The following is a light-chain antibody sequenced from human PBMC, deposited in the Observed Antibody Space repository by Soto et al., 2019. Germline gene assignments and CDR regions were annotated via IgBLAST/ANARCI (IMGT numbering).Light chain of an antibody. CDR1: SSDVGGYNY. CDR2: EVS. CDR3: SSYAGSNNYV. V-gene: IGLV2-8*01. J-gene: IGLJ1*01. Sequence: QSALTQPPSASGSPGQSVTISCTGTSSDVGGYNYVSWYQQHPGKAPKLMIYEVSKRPSGVPDRFSGSKSGNTASLTVSGLQAAEEDDDYCSSYAGSNNYVFGTGTKVTVL.